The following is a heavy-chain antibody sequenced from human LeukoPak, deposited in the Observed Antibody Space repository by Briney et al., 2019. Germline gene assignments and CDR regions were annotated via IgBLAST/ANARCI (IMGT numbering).Heavy chain of an antibody. Sequence: SVEVSCKASGGTFSSYAISWVRQAPGQGLEWMGGIIPIFGTANYAQKLQGRVTMTTDTSTSTAYMELRSLRSDETAVFYCASFEVGAWGQGTLVTVSS. V-gene: IGHV1-69*05. D-gene: IGHD3-10*01. CDR2: IIPIFGTA. J-gene: IGHJ5*02. CDR3: ASFEVGA. CDR1: GGTFSSYA.